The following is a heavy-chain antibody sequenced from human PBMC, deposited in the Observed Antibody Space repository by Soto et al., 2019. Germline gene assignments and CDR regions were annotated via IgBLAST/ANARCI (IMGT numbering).Heavy chain of an antibody. CDR3: ARPANTVADRFDV. Sequence: GESVKISCQVSGYTFTIYWIGWVRQMPGKGLEWMGIIYPSGSDTRYSPSFQGQVTISADQSINTAYLRWDSLKASDTAFYDCARPANTVADRFDVWGQGTPVTVSS. V-gene: IGHV5-51*01. CDR2: IYPSGSDT. D-gene: IGHD4-17*01. CDR1: GYTFTIYW. J-gene: IGHJ4*02.